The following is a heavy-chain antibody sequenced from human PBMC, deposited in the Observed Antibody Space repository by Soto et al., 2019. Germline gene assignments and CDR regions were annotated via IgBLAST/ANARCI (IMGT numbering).Heavy chain of an antibody. D-gene: IGHD2-15*01. CDR2: ISYDGTNK. CDR3: AGADGAAYYYGVDV. J-gene: IGHJ6*02. CDR1: RFTFNSFS. Sequence: QVQLVESGGGVVQPGRSLRLSCTASRFTFNSFSMHWVRQAPGKGLEWVAVISYDGTNKFYADSVKGRFTISRDNSKNTLYLQMNSLRVEDTALYYWAGADGAAYYYGVDVWGQGTTVTVSS. V-gene: IGHV3-30-3*01.